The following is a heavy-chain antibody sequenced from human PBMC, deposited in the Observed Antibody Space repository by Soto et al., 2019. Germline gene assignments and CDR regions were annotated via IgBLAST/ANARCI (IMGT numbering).Heavy chain of an antibody. CDR2: IYQTGST. CDR3: ARVWGALAPIAGWFGP. Sequence: QVQLQESGPGLVKPSGTLSLTCAVSNGSITSGNWWSWVHQPPGKGLEWIGDIYQTGSTNYNPSLRSRVIISVDKSKNNFSLSLSSVTAADTAVYFCARVWGALAPIAGWFGPWGRGILVTVSS. V-gene: IGHV4-4*02. D-gene: IGHD3-16*01. J-gene: IGHJ5*02. CDR1: NGSITSGNW.